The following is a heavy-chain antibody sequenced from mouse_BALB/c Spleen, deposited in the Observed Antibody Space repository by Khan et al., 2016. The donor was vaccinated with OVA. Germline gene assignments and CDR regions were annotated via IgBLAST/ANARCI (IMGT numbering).Heavy chain of an antibody. J-gene: IGHJ4*01. CDR2: INTNTGEP. CDR3: ARSRWLLPAMDY. Sequence: QIQLVQSGPDLKKPGETVKISCKASGYTFTNYGMNWVRQSPGKGLKWMGWINTNTGEPTYAEEFKGRFAFSLETSASTAYLQINNLKNEDTATYFCARSRWLLPAMDYWGQGTSGTGAS. D-gene: IGHD2-3*01. V-gene: IGHV9-3*02. CDR1: GYTFTNYG.